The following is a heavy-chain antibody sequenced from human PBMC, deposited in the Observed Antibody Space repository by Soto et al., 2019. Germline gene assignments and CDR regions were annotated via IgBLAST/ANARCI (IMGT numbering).Heavy chain of an antibody. V-gene: IGHV5-10-1*01. CDR3: ARQYGSGSYYNPTMIYGMDV. J-gene: IGHJ6*02. Sequence: ESLKISCKGSGYSFTSYWISWVRQMPGKGLEWMGRIDPSDSYTNYSPSFQGHVTISADKSISTAYLQWSSLKASDTAMYYCARQYGSGSYYNPTMIYGMDVWGQGTTVTVSS. D-gene: IGHD3-10*01. CDR2: IDPSDSYT. CDR1: GYSFTSYW.